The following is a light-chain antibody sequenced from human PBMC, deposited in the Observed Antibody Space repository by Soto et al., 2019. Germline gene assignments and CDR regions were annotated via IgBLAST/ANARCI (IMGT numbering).Light chain of an antibody. V-gene: IGLV4-69*01. CDR3: QTWGTGIWV. CDR1: SGHSSYA. CDR2: LNSDGSH. Sequence: QSVLTQSPSASASLGASVKLTCTLSSGHSSYAIACHQQQPEKGPRYLMKLNSDGSHSKGDGIPDRFSGSSSGAERYLTISSLQSEDEADYYCQTWGTGIWVFGGGTKVTVL. J-gene: IGLJ3*02.